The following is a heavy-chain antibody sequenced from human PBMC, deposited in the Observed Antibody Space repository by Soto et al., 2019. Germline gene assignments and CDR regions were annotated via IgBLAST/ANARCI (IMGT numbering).Heavy chain of an antibody. D-gene: IGHD3-10*01. CDR1: GGSISSSSYY. V-gene: IGHV4-39*01. J-gene: IGHJ3*02. Sequence: SETLSLTCTVYGGSISSSSYYWGWIRQPPGKGLEWIGSIYYSGSTYYNPSLKSRVTISVDTSKNQFSLKLSSVTAADTAVYYCAKGGSGSYSNAFDIWGQGTMVT. CDR3: AKGGSGSYSNAFDI. CDR2: IYYSGST.